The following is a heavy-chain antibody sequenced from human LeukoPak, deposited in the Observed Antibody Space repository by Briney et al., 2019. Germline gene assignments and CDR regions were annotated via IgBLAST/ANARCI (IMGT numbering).Heavy chain of an antibody. CDR2: MNPNSGNT. CDR1: GYTVTSYD. D-gene: IGHD6-19*01. CDR3: ARGHVAGLMDV. J-gene: IGHJ6*03. Sequence: ASVKVSCKASGYTVTSYDINWVGQATGQGREGMGWMNPNSGNTGYAQKFQGRGTITRNTSISTAYMELSSLRAEDTAVYYCARGHVAGLMDVWGKGTTVTVSS. V-gene: IGHV1-8*03.